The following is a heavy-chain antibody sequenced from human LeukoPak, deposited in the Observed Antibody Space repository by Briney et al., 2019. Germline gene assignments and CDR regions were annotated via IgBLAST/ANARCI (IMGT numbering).Heavy chain of an antibody. V-gene: IGHV3-66*02. CDR1: GFAVSSNY. Sequence: GGSLRLSCAASGFAVSSNYMSWVRQAPGKGLEWVSVIYSGGSTYYADSVKGRFTISRDNSKNTLYLQVNSLRAEDTAVYYCARSPQYYYDSSGYPVSGYYYGMDVWGQGTTVTVSS. CDR3: ARSPQYYYDSSGYPVSGYYYGMDV. D-gene: IGHD3-22*01. CDR2: IYSGGST. J-gene: IGHJ6*02.